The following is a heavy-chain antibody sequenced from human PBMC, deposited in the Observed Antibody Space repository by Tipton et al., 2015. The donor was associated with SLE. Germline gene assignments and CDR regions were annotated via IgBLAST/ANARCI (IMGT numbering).Heavy chain of an antibody. CDR1: GFTFSSNW. CDR2: ISADEGYT. J-gene: IGHJ4*02. V-gene: IGHV3-74*01. Sequence: SLRLSCAASGFTFSSNWMHWVRQAPGKGLVWVSRISADEGYTVYADSVKGRFTISRDNTKNTLYLQMNSLRAEDTAVYYCARFSGGRIDYWGQGTLVTVSS. D-gene: IGHD6-25*01. CDR3: ARFSGGRIDY.